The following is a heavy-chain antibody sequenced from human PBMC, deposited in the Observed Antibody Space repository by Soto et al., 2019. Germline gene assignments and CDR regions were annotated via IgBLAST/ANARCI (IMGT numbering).Heavy chain of an antibody. CDR1: GFTFSSYG. Sequence: QVQLVESGGGVVQPGRSLRLSCAASGFTFSSYGMHWVRQATGKGLEWVAVISYDGSNKYYADSVKGRFTISRDNSKNTLYLQMNSLRAEDTAVYYCARDGYYYDSSGYYLPSDYWGQGTLVTVSS. D-gene: IGHD3-22*01. CDR2: ISYDGSNK. CDR3: ARDGYYYDSSGYYLPSDY. V-gene: IGHV3-30*03. J-gene: IGHJ4*02.